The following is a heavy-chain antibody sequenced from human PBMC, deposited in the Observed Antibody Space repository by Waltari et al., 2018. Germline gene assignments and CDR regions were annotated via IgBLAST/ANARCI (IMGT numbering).Heavy chain of an antibody. CDR3: ARDFSSSWYFSFDY. CDR2: ISYDGSNK. CDR1: GCTFSSYA. D-gene: IGHD6-13*01. V-gene: IGHV3-30-3*01. J-gene: IGHJ4*02. Sequence: QVQLVESGGGVVQPGRSLRLSCAASGCTFSSYAMPWVRQAPGKGLEWVAVISYDGSNKYYADSVKGRFTISRDNSKNTLYLQMNSLRAEDTAVYYCARDFSSSWYFSFDYWGQGTLVTVSS.